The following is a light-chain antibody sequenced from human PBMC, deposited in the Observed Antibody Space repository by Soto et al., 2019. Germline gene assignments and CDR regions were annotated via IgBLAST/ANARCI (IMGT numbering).Light chain of an antibody. J-gene: IGLJ3*02. Sequence: SYELTQPPSVSVAPGQTARINCGGNNIGSKNVHWYQQKPGQAPVLVVYDNSDRPSGIPESFSGSNSGNTATLTISRVEAGDEADYYCQVWDSSIDHQVFGGGTKLTVL. CDR2: DNS. V-gene: IGLV3-21*02. CDR1: NIGSKN. CDR3: QVWDSSIDHQV.